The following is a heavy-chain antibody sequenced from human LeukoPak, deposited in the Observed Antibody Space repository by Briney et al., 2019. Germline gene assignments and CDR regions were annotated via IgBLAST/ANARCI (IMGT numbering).Heavy chain of an antibody. CDR3: ARVATVDCSGGSCYSWSHYGMDV. V-gene: IGHV4-4*07. Sequence: SETLSLTCTVSGGSISSYYWSWIRQPAGKGLEWIGRIYTSGSTNYNPSLESRVTMSVDTSKNQFSLKLSSVTAADTAVYYCARVATVDCSGGSCYSWSHYGMDVWGQGTTVTVSS. D-gene: IGHD2-15*01. CDR2: IYTSGST. CDR1: GGSISSYY. J-gene: IGHJ6*02.